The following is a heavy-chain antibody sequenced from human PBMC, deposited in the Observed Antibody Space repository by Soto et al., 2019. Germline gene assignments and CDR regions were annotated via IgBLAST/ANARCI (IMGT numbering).Heavy chain of an antibody. J-gene: IGHJ6*02. Sequence: EVQLVESGGGLVQPGGSLRLSCAASGFTFSDYSMTWVRQAPGKGREWISYISGSSSTMYYADSVKGRFTISRDNAKNSLYLQMNSLRDEDTAVYYCARDRERYSGSYYVPNVGDVWGQGTTVTVSS. CDR1: GFTFSDYS. CDR3: ARDRERYSGSYYVPNVGDV. D-gene: IGHD1-26*01. CDR2: ISGSSSTM. V-gene: IGHV3-48*02.